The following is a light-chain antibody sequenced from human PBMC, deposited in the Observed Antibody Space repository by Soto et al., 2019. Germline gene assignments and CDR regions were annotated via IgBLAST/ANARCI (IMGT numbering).Light chain of an antibody. CDR1: QSISSW. J-gene: IGKJ4*01. Sequence: DIHITQSPSTLSSSLVDRVTITCRASQSISSWLAWYQQKPGKAPKLLIYDASSLESGVPSRFSGSGSGTEFTLTISSLQPDDFATYYCQQYNSYRLTFGGGTKVDI. CDR3: QQYNSYRLT. CDR2: DAS. V-gene: IGKV1-5*01.